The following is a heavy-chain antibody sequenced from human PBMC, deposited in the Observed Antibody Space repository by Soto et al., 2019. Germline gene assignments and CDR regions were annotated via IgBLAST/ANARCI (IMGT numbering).Heavy chain of an antibody. CDR3: ARDQNGSPHFDY. D-gene: IGHD1-26*01. J-gene: IGHJ4*02. V-gene: IGHV4-31*03. CDR2: IYYSGST. CDR1: GGSISSGGYY. Sequence: PSETLSLTCTVSGGSISSGGYYWSWIRQHPGKGLEWIGYIYYSGSTYYNPSLKSRVTISVDTSKNQFSLKLTSVTAADTAVYYCARDQNGSPHFDYWGQGILVTVSS.